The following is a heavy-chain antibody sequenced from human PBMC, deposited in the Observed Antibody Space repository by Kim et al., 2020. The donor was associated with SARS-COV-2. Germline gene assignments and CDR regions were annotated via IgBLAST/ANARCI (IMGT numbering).Heavy chain of an antibody. Sequence: SETLSLTCTVSGGSISSYYWNWIRQPPGKGLEWIGYVFYTGNTNYNPSLESRITISVDTSKTQFSLNLTSVTAADTAVYYCARLPSGRPGGNRAFDVWGQGTMVTVS. CDR2: VFYTGNT. J-gene: IGHJ3*01. V-gene: IGHV4-59*01. CDR3: ARLPSGRPGGNRAFDV. CDR1: GGSISSYY. D-gene: IGHD6-25*01.